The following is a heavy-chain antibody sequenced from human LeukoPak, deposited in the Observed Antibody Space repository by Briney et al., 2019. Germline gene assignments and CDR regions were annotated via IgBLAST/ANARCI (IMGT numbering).Heavy chain of an antibody. V-gene: IGHV3-72*01. Sequence: GGSLRLSCSASGFTLSDYCMDCVRQAPGKGLEWVGRSRNKANRYTTEYAASVKGRFTISRDESQNSQSLQMNSLETGDTAVYYCARGGWGFDYWGQGTLVTVSS. CDR3: ARGGWGFDY. D-gene: IGHD6-19*01. CDR2: SRNKANRYTT. CDR1: GFTLSDYC. J-gene: IGHJ4*02.